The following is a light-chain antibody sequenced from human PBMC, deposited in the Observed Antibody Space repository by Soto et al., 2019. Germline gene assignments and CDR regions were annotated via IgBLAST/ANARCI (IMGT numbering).Light chain of an antibody. J-gene: IGLJ3*02. CDR2: EVS. Sequence: QSVLTQPASVSGSPGKSITISCTGTSSDVGGYNYVSWYQQHPGKAPKLMIYEVSNRPSGVSNRFSGSKSGNTASLTISGLQAEDEADYYCSSYTSSSTPWVFGGGTKLTV. V-gene: IGLV2-14*01. CDR1: SSDVGGYNY. CDR3: SSYTSSSTPWV.